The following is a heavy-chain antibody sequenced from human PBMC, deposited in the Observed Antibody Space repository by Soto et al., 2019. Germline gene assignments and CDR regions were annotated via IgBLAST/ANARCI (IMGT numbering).Heavy chain of an antibody. CDR3: ARDPVVRGVYYYYYMDV. J-gene: IGHJ6*03. V-gene: IGHV1-69*04. CDR2: IIPILGIA. Sequence: ASVKVSCKASGGTFSSYTISWVRQAPGQGLEWMGRIIPILGIANYAQKFQGRVTITADKSTSTAYMELSSLRSEDTAVYYCARDPVVRGVYYYYYMDVWGKGTTVTVSS. D-gene: IGHD3-10*01. CDR1: GGTFSSYT.